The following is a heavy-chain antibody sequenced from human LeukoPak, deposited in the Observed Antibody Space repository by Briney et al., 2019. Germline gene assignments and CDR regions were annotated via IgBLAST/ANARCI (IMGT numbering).Heavy chain of an antibody. CDR1: GHTFTSYG. D-gene: IGHD3-3*01. V-gene: IGHV1-18*01. Sequence: ASVKVSCKASGHTFTSYGTSWVRQAPGQGLEWMGWISAYNGNTNYAQKLQGRVTMTTDTSTSTAYMELRSLRSDDTAVYYCARALVRFLEWLPSYYYYGMDVWGQGTTVTVSS. J-gene: IGHJ6*02. CDR2: ISAYNGNT. CDR3: ARALVRFLEWLPSYYYYGMDV.